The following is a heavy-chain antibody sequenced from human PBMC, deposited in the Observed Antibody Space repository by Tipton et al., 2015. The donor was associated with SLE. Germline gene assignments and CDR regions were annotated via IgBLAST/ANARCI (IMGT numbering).Heavy chain of an antibody. V-gene: IGHV4-61*09. D-gene: IGHD6-19*01. CDR3: ARVTSSGWTESWFDP. CDR1: GGSISSGSYY. J-gene: IGHJ5*02. Sequence: TLSLTCTVSGGSISSGSYYWSWIRQPAGKGLEWIGHIYTSGSTNYNPSLKSRVTISVDTSKNQFSLKLSSVTAADTAVYYCARVTSSGWTESWFDPWGQGTLVTVSS. CDR2: IYTSGST.